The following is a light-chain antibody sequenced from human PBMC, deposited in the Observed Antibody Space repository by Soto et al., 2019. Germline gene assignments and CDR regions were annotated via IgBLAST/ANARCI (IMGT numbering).Light chain of an antibody. V-gene: IGKV4-1*01. CDR3: QQYFRLPQT. CDR2: WAS. Sequence: DIVMTQSPDSLAVSLGERATINCKSSQNVLYNSNNKNYLAWYQHKPGQPPKLLIHWASTRESGVPDRFSGSGSGTDFTLTISSLQAEDVAIYYCQQYFRLPQTFGQGTKVEL. CDR1: QNVLYNSNNKNY. J-gene: IGKJ1*01.